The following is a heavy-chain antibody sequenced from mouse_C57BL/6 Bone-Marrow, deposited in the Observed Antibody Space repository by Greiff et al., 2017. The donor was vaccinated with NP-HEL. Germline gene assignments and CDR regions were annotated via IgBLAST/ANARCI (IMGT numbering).Heavy chain of an antibody. CDR3: ARERGHLYYFDY. Sequence: EVQGVESGPELVKPGASVKISCKASGYSFTDYNMNWVKQSNGKSLEWIGVINPNYGTTSYNQKFKGKATLTVDQSSSTAYMQLNSLTSEYSAVYYCARERGHLYYFDYWGQGTTLTVSS. CDR1: GYSFTDYN. D-gene: IGHD6-1*01. CDR2: INPNYGTT. J-gene: IGHJ2*01. V-gene: IGHV1-39*01.